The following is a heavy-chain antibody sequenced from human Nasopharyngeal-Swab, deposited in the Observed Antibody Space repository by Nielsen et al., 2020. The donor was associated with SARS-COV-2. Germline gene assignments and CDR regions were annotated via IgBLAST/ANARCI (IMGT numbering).Heavy chain of an antibody. CDR3: AKGLGYCSSTSCYAGNENYGMDV. CDR2: ISWDGGST. J-gene: IGHJ6*02. V-gene: IGHV3-43*01. Sequence: GRSLRLSCAASGFTFDDYTMHWVRQAPGKGLEWVSLISWDGGSTYYADSVKGRFTISRDNSKNSLYLQMNSLRTEDTALYYCAKGLGYCSSTSCYAGNENYGMDVWGQGTTVTVSS. D-gene: IGHD2-2*01. CDR1: GFTFDDYT.